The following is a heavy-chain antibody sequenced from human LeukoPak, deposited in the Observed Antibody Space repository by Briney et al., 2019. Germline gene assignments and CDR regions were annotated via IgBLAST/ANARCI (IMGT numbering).Heavy chain of an antibody. J-gene: IGHJ4*02. V-gene: IGHV3-48*04. CDR3: ARDRGGSYSAIDY. Sequence: GGSLRLSCAASGFTFSSYSLNWVRQAPGKGLEWVSFISSSSITIYYADSVKGRFTISRDNAEKSLYPQMNSLRAEDTAVYYCARDRGGSYSAIDYWGQGTLVTVSS. D-gene: IGHD2-15*01. CDR1: GFTFSSYS. CDR2: ISSSSITI.